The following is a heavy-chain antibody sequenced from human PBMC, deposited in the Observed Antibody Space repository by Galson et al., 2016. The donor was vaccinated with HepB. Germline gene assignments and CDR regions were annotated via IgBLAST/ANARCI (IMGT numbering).Heavy chain of an antibody. CDR2: ISSSGSNT. J-gene: IGHJ4*02. V-gene: IGHV3-23*01. D-gene: IGHD6-13*01. Sequence: SLRLSCAASGFTFSSHAMSWVRQAPGKGLEWVSAISSSGSNTYDEDSVRGRFTISRDTSKNTMFLQMNSLRAEDTAVYYCARSRRQGVPGTPYYFDYWGQGTLVTVSS. CDR1: GFTFSSHA. CDR3: ARSRRQGVPGTPYYFDY.